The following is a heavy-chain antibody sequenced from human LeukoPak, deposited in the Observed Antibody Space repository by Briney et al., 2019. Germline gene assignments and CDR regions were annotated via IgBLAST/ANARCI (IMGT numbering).Heavy chain of an antibody. CDR2: ISSDGSNG. CDR3: AREVGKRDFDY. V-gene: IGHV3-30*03. D-gene: IGHD1-26*01. J-gene: IGHJ4*02. CDR1: GFTFSSYW. Sequence: GGSLRLSCAASGFTFSSYWMNWARQAPGKGLEWVAVISSDGSNGYYADSVKGRFTISRDNSKNTLYLQMNSLRVEDTAVYYCAREVGKRDFDYWGQGTLVTVSS.